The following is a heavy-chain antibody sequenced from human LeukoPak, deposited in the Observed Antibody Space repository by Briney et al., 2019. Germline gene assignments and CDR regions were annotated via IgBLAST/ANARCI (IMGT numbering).Heavy chain of an antibody. V-gene: IGHV3-21*01. Sequence: GGSLRLSCAASGFIFSSYSMNWVRQAPGKGLEWVSSISSSSSYIYYADSVKGRFTISRDNAKNSLYLQMNSLRAEDTAVYYCARDSPYGDFFDYWGQGTLVTVSS. CDR2: ISSSSSYI. J-gene: IGHJ4*02. CDR1: GFIFSSYS. D-gene: IGHD4-17*01. CDR3: ARDSPYGDFFDY.